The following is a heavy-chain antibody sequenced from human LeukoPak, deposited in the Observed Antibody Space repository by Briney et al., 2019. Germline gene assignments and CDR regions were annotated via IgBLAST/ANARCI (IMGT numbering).Heavy chain of an antibody. V-gene: IGHV3-30*18. J-gene: IGHJ5*01. D-gene: IGHD5-24*01. CDR3: AKGGRGLATITLDS. CDR1: GFTFSSYA. CDR2: TSYDGGNK. Sequence: GGSLRLSCAASGFTFSSYALHWVRQAPGKGLEWVAVTSYDGGNKYYADSAKGRFTISRDNSKNTLYLQMNSLRAEDTAVYYCAKGGRGLATITLDSWGQGTLVTVSS.